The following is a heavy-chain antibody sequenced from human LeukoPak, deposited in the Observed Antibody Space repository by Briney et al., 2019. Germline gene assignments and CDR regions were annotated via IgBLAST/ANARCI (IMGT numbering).Heavy chain of an antibody. CDR1: GYTFTSYA. V-gene: IGHV7-4-1*02. Sequence: ASVKVSCKASGYTFTSYAMNWVRQAPGQGLEWMGWNNTNTGNPTYAQGFTGRFVFSLDTSVSTAYLQISSLKAEDTAVYYCARGRGSGYHNWFDPWGQGTLVTVSS. D-gene: IGHD3-22*01. CDR3: ARGRGSGYHNWFDP. CDR2: NNTNTGNP. J-gene: IGHJ5*02.